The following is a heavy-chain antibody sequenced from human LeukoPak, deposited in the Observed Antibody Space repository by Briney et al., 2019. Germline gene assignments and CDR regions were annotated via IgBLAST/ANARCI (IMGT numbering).Heavy chain of an antibody. CDR3: AKDSSSYLDAFDI. CDR2: ISYDGSNK. Sequence: PGGSLRLSCAASGFAFSTSTMHWVRQAPGKGLEWVAVISYDGSNKYYADSVKGRFTISRDNSKNTLYLQMNSLRAEDTAVYYCAKDSSSYLDAFDIWGQGTMVTVSS. J-gene: IGHJ3*02. D-gene: IGHD6-13*01. CDR1: GFAFSTST. V-gene: IGHV3-30*04.